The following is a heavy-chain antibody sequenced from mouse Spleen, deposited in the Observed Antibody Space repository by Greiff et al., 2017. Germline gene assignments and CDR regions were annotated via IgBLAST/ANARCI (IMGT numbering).Heavy chain of an antibody. J-gene: IGHJ3*01. CDR1: GYTFTSYW. Sequence: QVQLQQSGTELVKPGASVKLSCKASGYTFTSYWMHWVKQRPGQGLEWIGNINPSNGGTNYNEKFKSKATLTVDKSSSTAYMQLSSLTSEDSAVYYCARFITTATRAFAYWGQGTLVTVSA. V-gene: IGHV1-53*01. CDR2: INPSNGGT. CDR3: ARFITTATRAFAY. D-gene: IGHD1-2*01.